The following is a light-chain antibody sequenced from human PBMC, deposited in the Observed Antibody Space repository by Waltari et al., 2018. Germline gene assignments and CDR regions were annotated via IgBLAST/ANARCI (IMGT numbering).Light chain of an antibody. J-gene: IGKJ4*01. CDR2: AAS. CDR3: QQVNSYPLT. Sequence: DIQLTQSPSFLSTSVGDRVTITCRASQGISNYLVWYQQKPGKAPRVLIHAASTLQGGVPSRFSGSGSETEFTLTISSLQPEDSATYYCQQVNSYPLTFGGGTKVEIK. V-gene: IGKV1-9*01. CDR1: QGISNY.